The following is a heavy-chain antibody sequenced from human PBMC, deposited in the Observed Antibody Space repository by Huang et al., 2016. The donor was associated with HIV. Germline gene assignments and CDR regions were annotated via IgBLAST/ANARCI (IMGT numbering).Heavy chain of an antibody. D-gene: IGHD2-21*01. CDR2: FAPEHCET. CDR3: ATGFDTYYDI. CDR1: GYTLTELS. J-gene: IGHJ3*02. Sequence: QVQLVQSGAEVKKPGASVKVSCKVSGYTLTELSIHWVRPAPGKGLEWMGGFAPEHCETNYAQNFQGRVTMTEDTSTDTAYMELNSLRSEDTAVYYCATGFDTYYDIWGQGTMVIASS. V-gene: IGHV1-24*01.